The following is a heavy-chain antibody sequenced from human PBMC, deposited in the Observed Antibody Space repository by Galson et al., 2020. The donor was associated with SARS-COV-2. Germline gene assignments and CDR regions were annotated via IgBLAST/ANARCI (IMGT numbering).Heavy chain of an antibody. J-gene: IGHJ4*02. CDR2: LFIDGGVK. CDR1: ELTFSSHA. Sequence: GGSLRLSCAPLELTFSSHAMHWVRQAPGKGLEWVAQLFIDGGVKYYGDSVKGRFTISRDSSKNTLYLQMNNLRADDTAVYFCARDGQSSSGWAFDYWGQGTLVTVSS. V-gene: IGHV3-33*01. D-gene: IGHD6-19*01. CDR3: ARDGQSSSGWAFDY.